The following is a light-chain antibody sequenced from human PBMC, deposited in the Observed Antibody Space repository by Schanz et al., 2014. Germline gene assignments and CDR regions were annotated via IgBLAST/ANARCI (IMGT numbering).Light chain of an antibody. V-gene: IGKV3-15*01. Sequence: EIVVTQSPGTLSVSPGERATLSCRASQTVSSTSLAWYQQKPGQAPRLLIYGASTRATGIPARFSGSGSGTEFTLTISSLQSEDFAVYYCQQYHIWPPWTFGQGTKVEIK. J-gene: IGKJ1*01. CDR3: QQYHIWPPWT. CDR2: GAS. CDR1: QTVSSTS.